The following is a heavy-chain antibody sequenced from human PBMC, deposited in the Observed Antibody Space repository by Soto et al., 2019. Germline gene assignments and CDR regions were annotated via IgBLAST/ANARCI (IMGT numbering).Heavy chain of an antibody. D-gene: IGHD3-10*01. CDR3: AKDEGSGSYYNSRGV. J-gene: IGHJ6*02. CDR1: GFTFSSYA. Sequence: GGSLRLSCAASGFTFSSYAMSWVRQAPGKGLEWASAISGSGGSTYYADSVKGRFTISRDNSKSTLYLQMNSLRAEDTAVYYCAKDEGSGSYYNSRGVWGQGTTVTVSS. V-gene: IGHV3-23*01. CDR2: ISGSGGST.